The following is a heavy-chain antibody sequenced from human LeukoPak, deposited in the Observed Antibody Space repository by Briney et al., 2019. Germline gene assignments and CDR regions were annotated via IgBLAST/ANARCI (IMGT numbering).Heavy chain of an antibody. CDR2: IESDGSST. V-gene: IGHV3-74*01. Sequence: GSLRLSRAASGFTFSIYWMQWVRQAPGKGLVWVSRIESDGSSTSYADSVKGRFTISRDNAKNTLYLQMNSLGAEDTAMYYCASPPHLRGWGQGTLVTVSS. J-gene: IGHJ4*02. CDR1: GFTFSIYW. CDR3: ASPPHLRG.